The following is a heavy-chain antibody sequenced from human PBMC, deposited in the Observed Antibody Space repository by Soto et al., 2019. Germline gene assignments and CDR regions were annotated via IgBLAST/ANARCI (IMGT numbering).Heavy chain of an antibody. V-gene: IGHV5-51*01. CDR1: GYRFTSYW. J-gene: IGHJ4*02. CDR2: IYLGDSNT. D-gene: IGHD2-2*02. Sequence: PGESLKISCKGSGYRFTSYWIGWVRQMPGKGLEWMGIIYLGDSNTRYSPSFQGQVTISADKSISTAYLQWSSLKASDTAIYYCARLEYCSSTSCYTVDSWGQGTLVTVSS. CDR3: ARLEYCSSTSCYTVDS.